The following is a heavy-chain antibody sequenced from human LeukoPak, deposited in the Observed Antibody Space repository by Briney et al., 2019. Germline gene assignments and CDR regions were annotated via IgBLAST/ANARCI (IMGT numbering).Heavy chain of an antibody. CDR1: GYTFTGYY. D-gene: IGHD3-22*01. CDR2: IIPIFGTA. CDR3: AREARVDYYDSSGDAFDI. Sequence: GASVKVSCKASGYTFTGYYMHWVRQAPGQGLEWMGGIIPIFGTANYAQKFQGRVTITTDESTSTAYMELSSLRSEDTAVYYCAREARVDYYDSSGDAFDIWGQGTMVTVSS. J-gene: IGHJ3*02. V-gene: IGHV1-69*05.